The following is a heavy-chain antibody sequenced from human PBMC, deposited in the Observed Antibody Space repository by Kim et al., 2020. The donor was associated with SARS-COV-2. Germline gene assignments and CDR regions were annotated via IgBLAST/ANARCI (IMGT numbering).Heavy chain of an antibody. CDR1: GGSISSYY. Sequence: SETLSLTCTVSGGSISSYYWSWIRQPPGKGLEWIGYIYYSGSTNYNPSLKSRVTISVDTSKNQFSLKLSSVTAADTAVYYCASNVEMATMAYFQHWGQGTLVTVSS. J-gene: IGHJ1*01. D-gene: IGHD5-12*01. CDR2: IYYSGST. V-gene: IGHV4-59*13. CDR3: ASNVEMATMAYFQH.